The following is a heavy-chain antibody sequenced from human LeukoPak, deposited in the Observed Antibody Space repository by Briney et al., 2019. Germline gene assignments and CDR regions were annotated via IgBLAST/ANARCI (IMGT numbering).Heavy chain of an antibody. D-gene: IGHD3-22*01. Sequence: VASVKVSCKASGYTFTGYYMHWVRQAPGQGLEWMGWINPNSGGTNYAQKFQGRVTMTRDTSISTAYMELSRLRSDDTAVYYCARPYDSSGYYYGWFDPWGQGTLVTVSS. V-gene: IGHV1-2*02. CDR1: GYTFTGYY. CDR2: INPNSGGT. J-gene: IGHJ5*02. CDR3: ARPYDSSGYYYGWFDP.